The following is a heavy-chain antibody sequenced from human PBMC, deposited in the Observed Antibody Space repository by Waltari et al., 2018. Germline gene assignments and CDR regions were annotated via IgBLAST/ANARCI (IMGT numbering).Heavy chain of an antibody. V-gene: IGHV1-69-2*01. D-gene: IGHD2-15*01. J-gene: IGHJ3*02. CDR1: GYTFTDYY. CDR3: ATTRYCSGGSCYSVIHAFDI. CDR2: VDPEDGET. Sequence: EVQLVQSGAEVKKPGATVKISCKASGYTFTDYYMHWVQQAPGKGLGWMGRVDPEDGETIYAEKFQGRVTITADTSTDTAYMELSSLRSEDTAVYYCATTRYCSGGSCYSVIHAFDIWGQGTMVTVSS.